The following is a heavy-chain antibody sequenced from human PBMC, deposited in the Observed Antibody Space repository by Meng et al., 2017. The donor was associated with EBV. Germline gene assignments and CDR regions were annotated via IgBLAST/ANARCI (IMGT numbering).Heavy chain of an antibody. V-gene: IGHV4-34*01. CDR1: GGSFTDYY. CDR3: ARVGYSVHDVSFEDF. J-gene: IGHJ4*02. D-gene: IGHD5/OR15-5a*01. Sequence: QVLLRQWGAGRLKPSETLSLSCAVYGGSFTDYYWSWIRQAPGKSLEWIGEVSHSGRTRYNPSLKSRVSMSADVSKKQFSLKMKSVTAADTGVYFCARVGYSVHDVSFEDFWGQGTLVTVSS. CDR2: VSHSGRT.